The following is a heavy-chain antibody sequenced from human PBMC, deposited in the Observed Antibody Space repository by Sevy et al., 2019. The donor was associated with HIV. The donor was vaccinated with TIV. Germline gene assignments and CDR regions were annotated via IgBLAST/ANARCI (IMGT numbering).Heavy chain of an antibody. V-gene: IGHV3-23*01. J-gene: IGHJ4*02. CDR2: ISVSGRL. CDR3: AKDSYSSGLLYYFDH. CDR1: GFKFDNYA. D-gene: IGHD6-19*01. Sequence: GGSLRLSCAASGFKFDNYAMAWVRQAPGQGLVWISAISVSGRLSYADSVKGRFTISRDSSKKMIYLHLNSLRADDTATTYCAKDSYSSGLLYYFDHWGQGTLVTVSS.